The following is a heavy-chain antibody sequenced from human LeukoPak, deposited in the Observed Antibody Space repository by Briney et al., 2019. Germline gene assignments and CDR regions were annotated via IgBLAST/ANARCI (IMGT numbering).Heavy chain of an antibody. CDR2: INTNTGNP. CDR1: GYTFTGYA. V-gene: IGHV7-4-1*02. D-gene: IGHD3-10*01. CDR3: ARDGLPPLWSDYYYGMDV. Sequence: ASVKVSCKASGYTFTGYAMNWVRQAPGQGLEWMGWINTNTGNPTYAQGFTGRFVFSLDTSVSTAYLQISSLKAEDTAVYYCARDGLPPLWSDYYYGMDVWGQGTTVTVSS. J-gene: IGHJ6*02.